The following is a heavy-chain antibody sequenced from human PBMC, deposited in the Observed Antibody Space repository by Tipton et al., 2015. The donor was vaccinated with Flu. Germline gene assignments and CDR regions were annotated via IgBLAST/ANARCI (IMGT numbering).Heavy chain of an antibody. CDR2: IYPGHSDT. CDR3: ARLYSSGDSSFDR. CDR1: GYSFTSYW. J-gene: IGHJ4*02. D-gene: IGHD2-21*01. Sequence: QLVQSGAEVKKPGEPLKISCKDSGYSFTSYWIVWVRQMPGKGLEWMGIIYPGHSDTRYSPSFQGQVTISADKSISTAYLQWSSLRASDPAMYYWARLYSSGDSSFDRWGQGTLVTVSS. V-gene: IGHV5-51*01.